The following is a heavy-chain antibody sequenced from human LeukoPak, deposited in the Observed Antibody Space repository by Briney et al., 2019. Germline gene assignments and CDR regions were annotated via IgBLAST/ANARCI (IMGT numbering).Heavy chain of an antibody. D-gene: IGHD3-9*01. CDR2: IDSSGIDT. CDR3: ARETDYDILASNWFDP. J-gene: IGHJ5*02. Sequence: PGGSLRLSCTASGFTFSSYWMHWARQAPGKGLVWVSRIDSSGIDTNYADSVKGRFTISRDNAKNSLYLQMNSQIAEDTAVYYCARETDYDILASNWFDPWGQGTLVTVSS. V-gene: IGHV3-74*01. CDR1: GFTFSSYW.